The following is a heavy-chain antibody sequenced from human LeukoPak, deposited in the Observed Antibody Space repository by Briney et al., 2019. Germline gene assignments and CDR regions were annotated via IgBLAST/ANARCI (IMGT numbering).Heavy chain of an antibody. D-gene: IGHD3-22*01. CDR1: GCTFRDYY. CDR2: ISSSGSTI. V-gene: IGHV3-11*01. CDR3: ARREAPDSSGYYYAGD. Sequence: GWALTLSFPASGCTFRDYYMSGIRQPPGKGLECVSHISSSGSTIYYADSVKGRFIISRDNAKNSLYLQMNSLRAEDTAVYYCARREAPDSSGYYYAGDWGRGTLVTVSS. J-gene: IGHJ4*02.